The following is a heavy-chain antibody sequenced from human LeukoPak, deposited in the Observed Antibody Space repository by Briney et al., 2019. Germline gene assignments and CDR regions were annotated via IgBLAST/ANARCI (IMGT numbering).Heavy chain of an antibody. CDR1: GYTFTGYY. V-gene: IGHV1-18*04. D-gene: IGHD6-13*01. Sequence: GASVKVSCKASGYTFTGYYMHWVRQAPGQGLEWMGWISGYNGNTNYTQKLQGRVTMTIDTSTSTAYMELRSLRSDDTAVYYCARDPSSRWYLEYYGLDVWGQGTTVTVSS. CDR2: ISGYNGNT. J-gene: IGHJ6*02. CDR3: ARDPSSRWYLEYYGLDV.